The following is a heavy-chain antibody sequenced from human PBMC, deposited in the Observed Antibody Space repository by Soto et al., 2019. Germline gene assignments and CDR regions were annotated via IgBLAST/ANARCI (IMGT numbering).Heavy chain of an antibody. D-gene: IGHD2-8*01. CDR3: ARDISGYCTNGVCYNLSYFDY. V-gene: IGHV1-2*02. J-gene: IGHJ4*02. CDR2: INPNSGDT. Sequence: ASVKVSCKXSGYTFTGYYMHWVRQAPGQRLECMGWINPNSGDTNYAQKFQGRVTMTRDTSISTAYMELSRLRSDDTAVYYCARDISGYCTNGVCYNLSYFDYWGQGTLVTVSS. CDR1: GYTFTGYY.